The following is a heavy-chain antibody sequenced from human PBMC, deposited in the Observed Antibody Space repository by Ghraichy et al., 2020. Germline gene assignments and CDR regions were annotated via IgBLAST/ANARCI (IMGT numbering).Heavy chain of an antibody. CDR1: GFAFNTYA. CDR2: ISSGGPTI. D-gene: IGHD6-25*01. Sequence: GGSLRLSCTASGFAFNTYAMNWVRQAPGKGLEWISYISSGGPTIYYADAVKGRFTVSRDNPKNSLFLQMSSLRDEDSAVYYCTTAVVLSSAWETWGQGTLVTVSS. CDR3: TTAVVLSSAWET. J-gene: IGHJ5*02. V-gene: IGHV3-48*02.